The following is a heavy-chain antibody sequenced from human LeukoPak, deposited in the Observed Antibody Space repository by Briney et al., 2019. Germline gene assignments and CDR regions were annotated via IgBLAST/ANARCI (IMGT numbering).Heavy chain of an antibody. Sequence: ASVKVSCKASGYTFTGYYMHWVRQAPGQGLEWMGWINPNRGGTNYAQKFQGRVTMTRDTSISTAYMELSRLRSDDTAVYYCARRVVVAATSRWGYYYYYYMDVWGKGTTVTVSS. CDR3: ARRVVVAATSRWGYYYYYYMDV. J-gene: IGHJ6*03. V-gene: IGHV1-2*02. CDR1: GYTFTGYY. CDR2: INPNRGGT. D-gene: IGHD2-15*01.